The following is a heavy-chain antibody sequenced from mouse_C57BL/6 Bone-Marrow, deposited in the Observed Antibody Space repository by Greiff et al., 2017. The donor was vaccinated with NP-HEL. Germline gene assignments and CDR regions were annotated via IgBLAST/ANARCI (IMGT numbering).Heavy chain of an antibody. D-gene: IGHD3-1*01. V-gene: IGHV1-55*01. CDR1: GYTFTSYW. J-gene: IGHJ1*03. Sequence: QVQLQQPGAELVKPGASVKMSCKASGYTFTSYWITWVKQRPGQGLEWIGDLYPGSGSTNYNEKFKSKATLTVDTSSSTAYMQLSSLTSEDSAVYYCARRGLGLHWYFDVWGTGTTVTVSS. CDR3: ARRGLGLHWYFDV. CDR2: LYPGSGST.